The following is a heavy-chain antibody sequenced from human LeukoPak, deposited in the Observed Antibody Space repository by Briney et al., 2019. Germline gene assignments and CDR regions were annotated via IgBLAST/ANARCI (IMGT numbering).Heavy chain of an antibody. V-gene: IGHV1-2*02. CDR1: GYTFTAYY. CDR2: INPNSGGT. Sequence: ASVKVSCKASGYTFTAYYIHWARQAPGQGLECMGWINPNSGGTDYTQKFQGRVTMTRDTSISTAYMELSRLRSDDTAVYYCARAPASYAFDIWGQGTLVTVSS. J-gene: IGHJ3*02. CDR3: ARAPASYAFDI.